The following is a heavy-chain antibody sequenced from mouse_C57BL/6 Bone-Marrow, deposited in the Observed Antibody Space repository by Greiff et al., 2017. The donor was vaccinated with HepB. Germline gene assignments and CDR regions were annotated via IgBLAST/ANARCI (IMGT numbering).Heavy chain of an antibody. CDR2: INPNYGTT. D-gene: IGHD1-1*01. J-gene: IGHJ2*01. CDR3: ARRGFTTVVAKNYFDY. Sequence: VQLKQSGPELVKPGASVKISCKASGYSFTDYNMNWVKQSNGKSLEWIGVINPNYGTTSYNQKFKGKATLTVDQSSSTAYIQLNSLTSEDSAVYYCARRGFTTVVAKNYFDYWGQGTTLTVSS. V-gene: IGHV1-39*01. CDR1: GYSFTDYN.